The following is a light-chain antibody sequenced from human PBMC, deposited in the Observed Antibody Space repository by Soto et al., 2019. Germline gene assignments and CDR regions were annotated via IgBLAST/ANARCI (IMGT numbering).Light chain of an antibody. J-gene: IGKJ1*01. Sequence: DIQVTQSPPTLSASVGDRVTITCRASQTISTWMAWYQQKPGKAPKLLIYAASHLQSGVPSRFRGSGSGTDFTLTISSLQPEDFATYYCQQSYNTLSWTFGQGTKVDIK. CDR2: AAS. CDR1: QTISTW. CDR3: QQSYNTLSWT. V-gene: IGKV1-39*01.